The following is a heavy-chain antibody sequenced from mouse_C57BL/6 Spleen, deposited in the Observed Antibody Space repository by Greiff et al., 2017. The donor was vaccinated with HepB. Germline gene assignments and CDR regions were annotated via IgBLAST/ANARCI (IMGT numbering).Heavy chain of an antibody. Sequence: QVHVKQPGAELVMPGASVKLSCKASGYTFTSYWMHWVKQRPGQGLEWIGEIDPSDSYTNYNQKFKGKSTLTVDKSSSTAYMQLSSLTSEDSAVYYCARGEVPWFAYWGQGTLVTVSA. J-gene: IGHJ3*01. CDR3: ARGEVPWFAY. CDR2: IDPSDSYT. CDR1: GYTFTSYW. V-gene: IGHV1-69*01.